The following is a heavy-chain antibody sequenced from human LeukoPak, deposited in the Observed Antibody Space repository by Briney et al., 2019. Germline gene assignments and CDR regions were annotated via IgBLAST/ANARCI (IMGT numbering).Heavy chain of an antibody. CDR2: ISGSGGST. V-gene: IGHV3-23*01. CDR1: GFTFSSYA. D-gene: IGHD3-22*01. CDR3: AKDDRRDYYDSSGYYYTYYFDY. J-gene: IGHJ4*02. Sequence: GGSLRLSCAASGFTFSSYAVNWVRQAPGKGLEWVSAISGSGGSTYYADSVKGRFTISRDNSKNTLYLQMNSLRAEDTAVYYCAKDDRRDYYDSSGYYYTYYFDYWGQGTLVTVSS.